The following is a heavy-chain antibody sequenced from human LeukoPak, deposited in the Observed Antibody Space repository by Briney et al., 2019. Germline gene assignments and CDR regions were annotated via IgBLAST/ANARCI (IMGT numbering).Heavy chain of an antibody. CDR3: ARDVSVDY. J-gene: IGHJ4*02. Sequence: PGRSLRLSCAASGFTFDDYAMHWVRQAPGKGLEWVSGISWNSGSIGYADSVKGRFTIYRDNAKNSLYLQMNSLRAEDTAVYYCARDVSVDYWGQGTLVTVSS. CDR2: ISWNSGSI. CDR1: GFTFDDYA. V-gene: IGHV3-9*01.